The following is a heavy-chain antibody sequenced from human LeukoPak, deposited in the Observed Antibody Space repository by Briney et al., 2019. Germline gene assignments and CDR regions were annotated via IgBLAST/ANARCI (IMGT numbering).Heavy chain of an antibody. V-gene: IGHV1-18*01. J-gene: IGHJ6*02. CDR3: ARDGVPAAMHYYYGMDV. D-gene: IGHD2-2*01. CDR2: ISAYTGNT. CDR1: GYTFTSYG. Sequence: GASVKVSCKASGYTFTSYGISWVRQAPGQGLGWMGWISAYTGNTNYAQKLQGRVTMTTDTSTSTAYMELRSLRSDDTAVYYCARDGVPAAMHYYYGMDVWGQGTTVTVSS.